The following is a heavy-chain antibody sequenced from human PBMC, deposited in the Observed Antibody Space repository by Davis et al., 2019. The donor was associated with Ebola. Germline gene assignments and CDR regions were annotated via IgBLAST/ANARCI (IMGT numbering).Heavy chain of an antibody. CDR1: GFTFTSYA. V-gene: IGHV3-64*01. D-gene: IGHD6-19*01. CDR2: ISSNGGST. CDR3: ARVRAVAFFDY. Sequence: SLKISCAASGFTFTSYAMHWVRQAPGKGLEYVSAISSNGGSTYYANSVKGRFTISRDNSKNTLYLQMGSLRAEDMAVYYCARVRAVAFFDYWGQGTLVTVSS. J-gene: IGHJ4*02.